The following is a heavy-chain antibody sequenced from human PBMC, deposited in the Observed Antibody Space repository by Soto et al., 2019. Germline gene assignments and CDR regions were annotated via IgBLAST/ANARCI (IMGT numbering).Heavy chain of an antibody. D-gene: IGHD2-2*01. CDR1: GFTFDDYA. Sequence: PGGSLRLSCAASGFTFDDYAMHWVRQAPGKGLEWVSGISWNSGSIGYADSVKGRFTISRDSAKNSLYLQMNSLRAEDTALYYCAKDISSTSSSFDYWGQGT. J-gene: IGHJ4*02. V-gene: IGHV3-9*01. CDR3: AKDISSTSSSFDY. CDR2: ISWNSGSI.